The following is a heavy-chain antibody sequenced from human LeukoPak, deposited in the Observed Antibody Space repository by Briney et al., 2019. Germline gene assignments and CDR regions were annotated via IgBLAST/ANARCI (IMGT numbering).Heavy chain of an antibody. J-gene: IGHJ5*01. CDR2: FSGSGGTT. Sequence: WGSLRLSCAASGFTFSNYDMNWVRQAPGRGLEWVSGFSGSGGTTYYADSVKGRFTISRDNSKNTLYLRMDSLRAEDTAVYYCAKVGVVMTAPFDSWGQGTLVTVSS. CDR1: GFTFSNYD. D-gene: IGHD2-21*02. CDR3: AKVGVVMTAPFDS. V-gene: IGHV3-23*01.